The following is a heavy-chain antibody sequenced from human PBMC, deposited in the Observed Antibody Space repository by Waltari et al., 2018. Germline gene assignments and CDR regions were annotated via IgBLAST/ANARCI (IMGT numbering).Heavy chain of an antibody. CDR1: GFTFGPYA. Sequence: QVQLVESGGGVVQPGTSLRLSCPVSGFTFGPYATHWVRQAPGKGLEWLAIISSDSVSKFYAESVNGRFTISRDNSKNTMYLEMSALTLEDTAVYYCAGPWGYYSDDGHYLDYWGPGTQVFVSP. V-gene: IGHV3-30*15. D-gene: IGHD3-22*01. J-gene: IGHJ4*02. CDR2: ISSDSVSK. CDR3: AGPWGYYSDDGHYLDY.